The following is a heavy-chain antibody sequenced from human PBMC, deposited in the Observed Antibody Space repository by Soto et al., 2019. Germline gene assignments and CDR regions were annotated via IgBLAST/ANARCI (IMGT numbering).Heavy chain of an antibody. D-gene: IGHD1-26*01. CDR1: Y. Sequence: YWSWIRRHPGKGLEWIGYIAYSGSAHYNPSLRSRVFISVDTSRNQFSLKLSSVTAADTAVYYCARRRCPTNACFDPWPQGT. J-gene: IGHJ5*02. CDR2: IAYSGSA. CDR3: ARRRCPTNACFDP. V-gene: IGHV4-31*02.